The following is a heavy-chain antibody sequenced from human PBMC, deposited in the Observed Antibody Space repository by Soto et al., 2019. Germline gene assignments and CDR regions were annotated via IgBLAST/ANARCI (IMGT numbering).Heavy chain of an antibody. V-gene: IGHV3-66*01. D-gene: IGHD3-22*01. Sequence: PGGSLRLSCAASGFTVSSNYMNWVRQAPGKGLEWVSVIYSGGSTYYADSVKGRFTISRDNSKNTLYLQMNSLRAEDTAVYYCARTMIERAGPNYFDYWGQGTLVTVSS. J-gene: IGHJ4*02. CDR1: GFTVSSNY. CDR3: ARTMIERAGPNYFDY. CDR2: IYSGGST.